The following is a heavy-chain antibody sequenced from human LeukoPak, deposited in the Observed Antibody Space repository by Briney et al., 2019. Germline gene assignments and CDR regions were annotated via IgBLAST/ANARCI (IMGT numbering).Heavy chain of an antibody. D-gene: IGHD3-10*01. Sequence: SETLSLTCTVSGYSISSGYYWGWIRQPPGKGLEWIGSIYHSGSTYYNPSLKSRVTISVDTSKNQFSLKLSSVTAADTAVYYCARAEPGLYYYGSGSYYNRGYYFDYWGQGTLVTVSS. CDR1: GYSISSGYY. J-gene: IGHJ4*02. CDR2: IYHSGST. V-gene: IGHV4-38-2*02. CDR3: ARAEPGLYYYGSGSYYNRGYYFDY.